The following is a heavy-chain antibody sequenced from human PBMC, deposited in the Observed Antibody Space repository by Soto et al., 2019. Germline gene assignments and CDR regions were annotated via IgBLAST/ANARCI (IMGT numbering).Heavy chain of an antibody. J-gene: IGHJ2*01. D-gene: IGHD5-18*01. CDR3: ARLGDSYGYGWYFDL. Sequence: QLQLQESGPGLVKPSETLSLTCTVSGGSISSSSYYWGWIRQPPGKGLEWIGSIYYSGSTYYNPSLKRRVTISVDTSKNQFSLKLSSVTAADTAVYYCARLGDSYGYGWYFDLWGRGTLVTVSS. CDR2: IYYSGST. V-gene: IGHV4-39*01. CDR1: GGSISSSSYY.